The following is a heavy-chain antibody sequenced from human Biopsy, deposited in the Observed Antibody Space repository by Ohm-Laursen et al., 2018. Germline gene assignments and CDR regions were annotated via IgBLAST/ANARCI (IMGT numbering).Heavy chain of an antibody. V-gene: IGHV1-2*02. CDR2: INAKAGDT. Sequence: SVKVSCKASGYTFTSYHVHWVRQAPGQGLEWMGWINAKAGDTNYAQKFQGRVTMTRDTSISTAYVDLSSLRSDDTAVYYCTRGGYYYDSLAYYYWFDPWGQGTLVTASS. CDR3: TRGGYYYDSLAYYYWFDP. D-gene: IGHD3-22*01. CDR1: GYTFTSYH. J-gene: IGHJ5*02.